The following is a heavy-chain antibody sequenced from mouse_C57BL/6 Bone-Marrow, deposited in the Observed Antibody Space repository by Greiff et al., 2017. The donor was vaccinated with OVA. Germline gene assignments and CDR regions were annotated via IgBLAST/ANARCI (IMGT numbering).Heavy chain of an antibody. CDR3: ARGITTVVARYYAMDY. CDR2: ISYSGST. CDR1: GYSITSDY. V-gene: IGHV3-8*01. J-gene: IGHJ4*01. Sequence: EVQLQESGPGLAKPSQTLSLTCSVTGYSITSDYWNWIRKFPGNKLEYMGYISYSGSTYYNPSLKSRISITRDTSKNQYYLQLNSVTTEDTATYYCARGITTVVARYYAMDYWGQGTSVTVSS. D-gene: IGHD1-1*01.